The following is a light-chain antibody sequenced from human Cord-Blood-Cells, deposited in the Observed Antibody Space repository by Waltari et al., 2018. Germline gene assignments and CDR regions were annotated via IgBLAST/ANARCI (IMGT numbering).Light chain of an antibody. CDR3: QQYDNLPLT. CDR1: QDISNY. Sequence: DIQLTQSPSPLSAAVVARVTLTCQASQDISNYLNWYQQKPGKGPKLLIYDASTLETGVPSRFSGSGSGTDFTCTISSLQPEDIATYYCQQYDNLPLTFGGGTKVEIK. V-gene: IGKV1-33*01. J-gene: IGKJ4*01. CDR2: DAS.